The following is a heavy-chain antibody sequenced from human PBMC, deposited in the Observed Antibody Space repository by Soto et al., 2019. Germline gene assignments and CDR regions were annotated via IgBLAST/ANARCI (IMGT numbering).Heavy chain of an antibody. D-gene: IGHD5-12*01. CDR1: GGSISSSSYY. V-gene: IGHV4-39*01. J-gene: IGHJ5*02. CDR2: IYYSGST. CDR3: ASSVATISGGWFDP. Sequence: SETLSLTCTVSGGSISSSSYYWGWIRQPPGKGLEWIGSIYYSGSTYYNPSLKSRVTISVDTSKNQFSLKLSSVTAADTAGYYCASSVATISGGWFDPWGQGTLVTVSS.